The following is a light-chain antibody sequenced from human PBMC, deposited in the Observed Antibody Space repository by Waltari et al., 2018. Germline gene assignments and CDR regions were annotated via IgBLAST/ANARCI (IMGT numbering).Light chain of an antibody. CDR1: SSSVCGYDF. Sequence: QSALTQPPSASGSLGQSVSISCTGTSSSVCGYDFVSWYQQHPGKAPKLMIYDVNKRPSGVPDRFSGSKSGNTASLTVSGLQADDEADYYCSSYAGSNNYVFGSGTKVTVL. V-gene: IGLV2-8*01. CDR2: DVN. CDR3: SSYAGSNNYV. J-gene: IGLJ1*01.